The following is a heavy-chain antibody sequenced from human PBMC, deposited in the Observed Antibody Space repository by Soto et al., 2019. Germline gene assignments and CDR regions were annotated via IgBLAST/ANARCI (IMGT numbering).Heavy chain of an antibody. V-gene: IGHV3-33*01. D-gene: IGHD1-26*01. J-gene: IGHJ6*02. CDR2: IWYDGSNK. CDR1: GFNFSSYG. CDR3: ARDLLGDYYYYYGMDV. Sequence: GGSLRLSCAASGFNFSSYGMHWVRQAPGKGLEWVAVIWYDGSNKYYADSVKGRFTISRDNSKNTLYLQMNSLRAEDTAVYYCARDLLGDYYYYYGMDVWGQGTTVTVSS.